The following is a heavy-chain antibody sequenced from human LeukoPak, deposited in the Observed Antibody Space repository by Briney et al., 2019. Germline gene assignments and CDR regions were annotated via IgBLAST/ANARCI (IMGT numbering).Heavy chain of an antibody. D-gene: IGHD3-16*02. Sequence: ASVTVSFKASGYTFTNYAMNWVRQAPGQGLEWMGWIHPSTGNPTYAQGFTRRFVFSLDTSVSTTYLQISSLKAEDTAVYYCARAFQSLGGLSLPDYWGQGTLVTVSS. V-gene: IGHV7-4-1*02. CDR1: GYTFTNYA. J-gene: IGHJ4*02. CDR3: ARAFQSLGGLSLPDY. CDR2: IHPSTGNP.